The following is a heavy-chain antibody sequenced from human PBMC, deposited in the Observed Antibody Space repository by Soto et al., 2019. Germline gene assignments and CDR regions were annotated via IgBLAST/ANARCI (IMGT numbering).Heavy chain of an antibody. J-gene: IGHJ6*02. CDR3: ARRRRGMDV. CDR1: GGSISSYY. V-gene: IGHV4-59*01. Sequence: PSETLSLTCTVSGGSISSYYWSWIRQPPGKGLEWIGYIYYSGSTNYNPSLKSRVTISVDTSKNQFSLKLSSVTAADTAVYYCARRRRGMDVWGQGTTVTVSS. CDR2: IYYSGST.